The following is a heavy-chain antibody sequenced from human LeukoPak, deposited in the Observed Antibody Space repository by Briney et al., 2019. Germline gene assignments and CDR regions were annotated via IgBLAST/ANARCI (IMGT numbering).Heavy chain of an antibody. V-gene: IGHV1-69*05. J-gene: IGHJ5*02. CDR2: IIPIFGTA. Sequence: SVKVSCKASGGTFSSYAISWVRQAPGQGLEWMGGIIPIFGTANYAQKFQGRVTITTDESTSTAYMELSSLRSEDTPVYYCARVEYYYDSSGYYHWGQGTLVTVSS. CDR3: ARVEYYYDSSGYYH. CDR1: GGTFSSYA. D-gene: IGHD3-22*01.